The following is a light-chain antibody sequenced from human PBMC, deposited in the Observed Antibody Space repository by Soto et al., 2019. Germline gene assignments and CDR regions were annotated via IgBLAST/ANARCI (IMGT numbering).Light chain of an antibody. V-gene: IGKV1-5*01. CDR3: QPDHRYS. CDR2: HAS. Sequence: LPASVGDRVTITCRASQSISNWLAWYQQKPGTAPKVLIYHASNLRSGVPSRFSGSGSGTEFTLSSRSPQPDDFASKYFQPDHRYSVGQGTKVDIK. J-gene: IGKJ1*01. CDR1: QSISNW.